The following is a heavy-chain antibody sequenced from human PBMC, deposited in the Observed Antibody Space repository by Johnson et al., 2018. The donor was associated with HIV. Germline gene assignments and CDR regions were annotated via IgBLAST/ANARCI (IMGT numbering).Heavy chain of an antibody. V-gene: IGHV3-30-3*01. CDR3: ARGRTTVTTVRPSAFDI. CDR2: ISYDGSNK. Sequence: QVQLVESGGGLIQPGGSLRLSCAASGFTFSSYTMHWVRQAPGKGLEWVAVISYDGSNKYYADSVKGRFTISRDNSKNTLYLQMNSLRAEDTAVYYCARGRTTVTTVRPSAFDIWGQGTMVTVSS. D-gene: IGHD4-17*01. CDR1: GFTFSSYT. J-gene: IGHJ3*02.